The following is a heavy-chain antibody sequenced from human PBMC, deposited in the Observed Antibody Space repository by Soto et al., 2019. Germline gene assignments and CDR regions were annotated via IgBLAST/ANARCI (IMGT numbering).Heavy chain of an antibody. CDR1: GLSISSGDW. V-gene: IGHV4-4*02. CDR2: IHHSGSA. D-gene: IGHD6-13*01. CDR3: ARDQGSHPGD. Sequence: QVQLQESGPGLVRPSGTVSLTCAVSGLSISSGDWWSWVRQPPGKGLEWIGEIHHSGSANYIPSRKSRVTLSVVPSKHLFSLTLISVTAADTAFYYCARDQGSHPGDWGQGTLVSVSS. J-gene: IGHJ4*02.